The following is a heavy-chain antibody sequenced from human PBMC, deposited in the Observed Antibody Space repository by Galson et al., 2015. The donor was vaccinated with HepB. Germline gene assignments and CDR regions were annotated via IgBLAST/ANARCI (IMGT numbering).Heavy chain of an antibody. Sequence: SLRLSCAASGFTFSSYGMHWVRQAPGKGLEWVAFIRYDGSNKYYADSVKGRFTISRDNSKNTLYLQMNSLRAEDTAVYYCARVMIGYCSGGSCYTGGGSVGYWGQGTLVTVSS. CDR1: GFTFSSYG. CDR3: ARVMIGYCSGGSCYTGGGSVGY. CDR2: IRYDGSNK. V-gene: IGHV3-30*02. J-gene: IGHJ4*02. D-gene: IGHD2-15*01.